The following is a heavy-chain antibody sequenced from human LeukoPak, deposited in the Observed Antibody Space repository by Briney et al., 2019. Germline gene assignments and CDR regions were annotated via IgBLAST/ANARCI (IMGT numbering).Heavy chain of an antibody. Sequence: SETLSLTCAVSGGSFSGYYWSWIRQPPGKGLEWIGEINHSGSTKYNPPLKSRVTISVDTSKNQFSVKLSSVTAADTAVYYCARGGGWYYPGYWGQGTLVTVSS. CDR1: GGSFSGYY. CDR3: ARGGGWYYPGY. CDR2: INHSGST. J-gene: IGHJ4*02. V-gene: IGHV4-34*01. D-gene: IGHD6-19*01.